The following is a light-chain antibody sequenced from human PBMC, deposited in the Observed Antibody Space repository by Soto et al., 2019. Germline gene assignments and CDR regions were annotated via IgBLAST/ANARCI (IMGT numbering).Light chain of an antibody. CDR1: QSVRSNY. V-gene: IGKV3-20*01. CDR2: AAS. J-gene: IGKJ4*01. Sequence: EIVLSQSPGTLSLSPGERATLSCRASQSVRSNYLAWYQQKPGQAPRLLIYAASSRATGIPDTFSGSGSGTDFTLTISRLEPEGFAVYYCQQYGSAPSTFGGGTKVEIK. CDR3: QQYGSAPST.